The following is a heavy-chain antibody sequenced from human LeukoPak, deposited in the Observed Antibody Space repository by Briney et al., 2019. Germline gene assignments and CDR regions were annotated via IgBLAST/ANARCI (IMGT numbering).Heavy chain of an antibody. J-gene: IGHJ6*03. V-gene: IGHV1-69*05. Sequence: SVKVSCKASGGTFSSYAISWVRQAPGQGLEWMGRIIPIFGTANYAQKFQSRVTITTDESTSTAYMELSSLRSEDTAVYYCARGPLTVTAYYYYYMDVWGKGTTVTVSS. CDR1: GGTFSSYA. D-gene: IGHD4-11*01. CDR3: ARGPLTVTAYYYYYMDV. CDR2: IIPIFGTA.